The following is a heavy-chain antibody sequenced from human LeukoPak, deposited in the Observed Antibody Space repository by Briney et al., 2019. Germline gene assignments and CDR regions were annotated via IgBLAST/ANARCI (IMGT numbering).Heavy chain of an antibody. J-gene: IGHJ4*02. Sequence: GGSLRLSCAASGFTFSSYAMHWVRQAPGKGLEWVAVISYDGSNKYYADSVKGRFTISRDNSKNTLYLQMNSLRAEDTAVYYCAREEQLAAAAFLPHFDYWGQGTLVTVSS. CDR3: AREEQLAAAAFLPHFDY. CDR1: GFTFSSYA. CDR2: ISYDGSNK. V-gene: IGHV3-30-3*01. D-gene: IGHD6-13*01.